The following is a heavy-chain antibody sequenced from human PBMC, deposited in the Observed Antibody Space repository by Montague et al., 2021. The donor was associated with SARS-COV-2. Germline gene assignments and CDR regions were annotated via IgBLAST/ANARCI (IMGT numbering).Heavy chain of an antibody. J-gene: IGHJ6*03. CDR1: GGSVSSSPYY. Sequence: SETLSLTCTVSGGSVSSSPYYWGWIRQPPGRGLEWVGSISYSGRTYFSPSLKSRLTISVDSSENQFSLRLSFVTAADTAVYYCASSYYYGSGTYVYNYYMDVWGKGTTVTVSS. V-gene: IGHV4-39*01. CDR2: ISYSGRT. CDR3: ASSYYYGSGTYVYNYYMDV. D-gene: IGHD3-10*01.